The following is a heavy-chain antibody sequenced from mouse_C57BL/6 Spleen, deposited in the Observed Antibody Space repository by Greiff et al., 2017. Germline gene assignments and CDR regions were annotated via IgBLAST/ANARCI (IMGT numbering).Heavy chain of an antibody. J-gene: IGHJ4*01. Sequence: QVQLKQPGAELVKPGASVTLSCKASGYTFTSYWMHWVKQRPGQGLEWIGMIHPNSGSTNYNEKFKSKATLTVDKSSSTAYMQLSSLTSEDSAVYYCAKGAYGNGYYYAMDYWGQGTSVTVSS. D-gene: IGHD2-1*01. CDR1: GYTFTSYW. CDR2: IHPNSGST. V-gene: IGHV1-64*01. CDR3: AKGAYGNGYYYAMDY.